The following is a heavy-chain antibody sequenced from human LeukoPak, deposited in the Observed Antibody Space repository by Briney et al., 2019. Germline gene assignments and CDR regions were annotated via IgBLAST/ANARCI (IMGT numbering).Heavy chain of an antibody. V-gene: IGHV3-7*03. D-gene: IGHD1-14*01. CDR3: ARPRIDY. CDR2: IKDDGGEI. Sequence: GGSLRLSCVGSGFTFSSYWMTWVRQAPGKGLEWVANIKDDGGEIYSVDSVKGRFTISRDNAKKSLYLQMSRLTADDTAVYYFARPRIDYWGQGTLVSVSS. J-gene: IGHJ4*02. CDR1: GFTFSSYW.